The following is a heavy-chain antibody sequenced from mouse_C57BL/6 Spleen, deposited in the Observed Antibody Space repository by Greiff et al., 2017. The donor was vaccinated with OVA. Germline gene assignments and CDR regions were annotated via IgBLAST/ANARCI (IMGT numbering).Heavy chain of an antibody. Sequence: QVQLQQPGAELVKPGASVKLSCKASGYTFTSYWMPWVKQRPGQGLEWIGMIHPNSGSTNYNEKFKSKATMPVDKSSSTAYMQLSSLTSEDSADYYGARNYYDYDGGDYWGQGTTLTVSA. D-gene: IGHD2-4*01. V-gene: IGHV1-64*01. CDR2: IHPNSGST. CDR1: GYTFTSYW. J-gene: IGHJ2*01. CDR3: ARNYYDYDGGDY.